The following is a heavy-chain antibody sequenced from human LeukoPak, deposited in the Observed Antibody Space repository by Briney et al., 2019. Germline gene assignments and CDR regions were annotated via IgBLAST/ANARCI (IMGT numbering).Heavy chain of an antibody. Sequence: GGSLTLSCAASGFTFSSYWMHWVRQAPGKGLVWVSRINSDGSGTVYADSVKGRFTISRDNAKNTLYLQMNSLRAEDTAVYYCARAASGSYSYDYWGQGTLVTVSS. CDR1: GFTFSSYW. CDR2: INSDGSGT. V-gene: IGHV3-74*01. D-gene: IGHD1-26*01. CDR3: ARAASGSYSYDY. J-gene: IGHJ4*02.